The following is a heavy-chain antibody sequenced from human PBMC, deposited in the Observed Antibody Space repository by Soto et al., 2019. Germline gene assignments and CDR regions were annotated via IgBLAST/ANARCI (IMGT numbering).Heavy chain of an antibody. Sequence: PSQTMSVTCTVADGSIISGNYYWIWIRQHPGKGLEWIGYIYSSGSTYYNLSLKSRVSISADTSKNQFSLKLSSVTASDTAVYYCARLWFAELYYDNSGGASDMLGQGTMVTV. V-gene: IGHV4-31*03. J-gene: IGHJ3*02. CDR2: IYSSGST. CDR1: DGSIISGNYY. CDR3: ARLWFAELYYDNSGGASDM. D-gene: IGHD3-22*01.